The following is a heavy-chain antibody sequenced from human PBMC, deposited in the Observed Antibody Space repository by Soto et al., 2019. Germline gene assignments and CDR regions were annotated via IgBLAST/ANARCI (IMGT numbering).Heavy chain of an antibody. V-gene: IGHV3-30*18. D-gene: IGHD6-19*01. CDR1: GFTFSTYG. CDR2: ISHDGSNK. J-gene: IGHJ4*02. Sequence: QVQLVESGGGVVQPGRSLRLSCAASGFTFSTYGMHWVRQAPGKGLEWVAVISHDGSNKYYVDSVKGRFTISRDNXKNTLYLQMSSLKPEDTAVYYCANGYRSGWYYFDYWGQGTLVTVSS. CDR3: ANGYRSGWYYFDY.